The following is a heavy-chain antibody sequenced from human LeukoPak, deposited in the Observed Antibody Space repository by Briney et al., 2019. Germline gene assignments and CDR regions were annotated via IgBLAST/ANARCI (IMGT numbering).Heavy chain of an antibody. Sequence: ASVKVSCKASGYTFTSYYMHWVRQAPGQGLEWMGIINPNSGSTNYAQKFQGRVTMTRDTSTSTVYMELSSLRSEDTAVYYCARSIAAAGVWGQGTLVTVSS. CDR2: INPNSGST. CDR1: GYTFTSYY. V-gene: IGHV1-46*01. D-gene: IGHD6-13*01. J-gene: IGHJ4*02. CDR3: ARSIAAAGV.